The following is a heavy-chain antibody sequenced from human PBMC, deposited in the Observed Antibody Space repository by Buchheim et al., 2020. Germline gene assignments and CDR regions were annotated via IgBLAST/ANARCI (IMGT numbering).Heavy chain of an antibody. V-gene: IGHV3-23*01. J-gene: IGHJ5*02. CDR2: ISGSGGST. CDR3: AKEGNGDYVGWFDP. CDR1: GFTFSDYA. Sequence: EVQLLESGGGLVQPGGSLRLSCAASGFTFSDYAMTWVRQAPGKGLEWVSSISGSGGSTYYADSVKGRFTFSRDNSKNTLNLQMNSLRAEDTALYYCAKEGNGDYVGWFDPWGQGTL. D-gene: IGHD4-17*01.